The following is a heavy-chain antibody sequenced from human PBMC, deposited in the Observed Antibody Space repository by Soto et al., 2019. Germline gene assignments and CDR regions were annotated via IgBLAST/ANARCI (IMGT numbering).Heavy chain of an antibody. D-gene: IGHD3-10*01. Sequence: EVQLLESGGGLVQPGGSLRLSCAASGFTFSNYAMSWVRQAPGKGLEWVSGISGSGGSTFYADSVKGRFTISRDNARNTLYLQMISLRAEDTAIYYCANDPPGIGVSYWGQGTLVTVSS. CDR2: ISGSGGST. V-gene: IGHV3-23*01. J-gene: IGHJ4*02. CDR3: ANDPPGIGVSY. CDR1: GFTFSNYA.